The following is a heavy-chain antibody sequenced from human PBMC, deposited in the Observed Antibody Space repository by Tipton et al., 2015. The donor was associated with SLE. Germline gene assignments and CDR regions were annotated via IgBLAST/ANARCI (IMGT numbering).Heavy chain of an antibody. J-gene: IGHJ6*03. D-gene: IGHD1-20*01. Sequence: SLRLSCAASGFTFSSYAMTWVRQAPGKGLEWVSVIYSGGSTYYADSVKGRFTISRDNSKNTLYLQMNSLRADDTAVYYCATYITAAGNYYYYMDVWGNGTTVTVSS. V-gene: IGHV3-66*02. CDR2: IYSGGST. CDR3: ATYITAAGNYYYYMDV. CDR1: GFTFSSYA.